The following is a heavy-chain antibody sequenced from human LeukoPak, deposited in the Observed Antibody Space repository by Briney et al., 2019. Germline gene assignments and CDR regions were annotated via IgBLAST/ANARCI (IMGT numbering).Heavy chain of an antibody. CDR2: ISWNSGSI. V-gene: IGHV3-9*01. Sequence: GGSLRLSCAASGFTFDGYAMHWVRQAPGKGLEWVSGISWNSGSIGYADSVKGRFTISRDNAKNSLYLQMNSLRAEDTALYYCAKGQQDTAMVLFDYWAREPWSPSPQ. CDR1: GFTFDGYA. J-gene: IGHJ4*02. CDR3: AKGQQDTAMVLFDY. D-gene: IGHD5-18*01.